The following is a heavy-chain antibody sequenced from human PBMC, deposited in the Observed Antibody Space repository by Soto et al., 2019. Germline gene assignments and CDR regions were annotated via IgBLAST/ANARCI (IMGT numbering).Heavy chain of an antibody. J-gene: IGHJ6*02. CDR1: GFTFSNAW. CDR3: TTVGGVRGVPSPYYYGMDV. Sequence: EVQLVESGGGLVKPGGSLRLSCAASGFTFSNAWMNWVRQAPGKGLEWVGRIKSKTDGGTTDYAAPVKGRFTISRDDSKNPLYLQMNSLKTEDTAVYYCTTVGGVRGVPSPYYYGMDVWGQGTTVTVSS. D-gene: IGHD3-10*01. V-gene: IGHV3-15*07. CDR2: IKSKTDGGTT.